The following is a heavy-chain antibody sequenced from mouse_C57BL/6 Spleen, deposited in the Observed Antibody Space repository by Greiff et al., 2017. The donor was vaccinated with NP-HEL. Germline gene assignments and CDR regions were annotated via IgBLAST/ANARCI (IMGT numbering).Heavy chain of an antibody. Sequence: EVKLLESGGGLVQPGGSLSLSCAASGFTFTDYYMSWVRQPPGKALEWLGFIRNKANGYTTEYSASVKGRFTISRDNSQSILYLPMNALRAEDSATYYCARYPYDYDYFDYWGQGTTLTVSS. J-gene: IGHJ2*01. CDR2: IRNKANGYTT. CDR3: ARYPYDYDYFDY. V-gene: IGHV7-3*01. D-gene: IGHD2-4*01. CDR1: GFTFTDYY.